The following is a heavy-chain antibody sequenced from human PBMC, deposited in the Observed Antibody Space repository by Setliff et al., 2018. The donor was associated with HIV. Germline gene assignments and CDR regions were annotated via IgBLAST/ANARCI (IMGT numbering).Heavy chain of an antibody. V-gene: IGHV1-3*01. J-gene: IGHJ4*01. Sequence: GASVKVSCKASGGTFSSYAITWVRQAPGHSLEWMGWINVGNGDTEYSPELQGRISITRGTSANTAYMELSSLRSDDTAVYFCARGALLAVFDFDHWGQGTLVTVSS. D-gene: IGHD3-10*01. CDR3: ARGALLAVFDFDH. CDR2: INVGNGDT. CDR1: GGTFSSYA.